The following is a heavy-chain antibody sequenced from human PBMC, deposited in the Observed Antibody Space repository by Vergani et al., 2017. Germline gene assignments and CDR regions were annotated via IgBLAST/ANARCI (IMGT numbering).Heavy chain of an antibody. Sequence: QVQLVQSGAEVKKPGASVKVSCKASGYTFTGYYMHWVRQAPGQGLEWMGWINPNSGGTNYAQKFQGRVTMTRDTSISTAYMELSRLRSDDTAVYYCARDMSDRIDGGSYLYDYWGQGTLVTVSS. V-gene: IGHV1-2*02. CDR2: INPNSGGT. CDR3: ARDMSDRIDGGSYLYDY. CDR1: GYTFTGYY. J-gene: IGHJ4*02. D-gene: IGHD1-26*01.